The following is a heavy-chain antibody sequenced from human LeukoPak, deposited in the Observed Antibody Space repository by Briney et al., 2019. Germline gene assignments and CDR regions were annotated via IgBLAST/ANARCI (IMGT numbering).Heavy chain of an antibody. J-gene: IGHJ6*03. Sequence: ASVKVSCKASGYTFTSYDINWVRQATGQGLEWMGWMNPNSGNTGYAQKFQGRVTITRNTSISTAYMELSSLRSEDTAVYYCARWGIASTGYYPQFAYYYDTDVWDKGITVTV. CDR1: GYTFTSYD. D-gene: IGHD3-22*01. CDR3: ARWGIASTGYYPQFAYYYDTDV. CDR2: MNPNSGNT. V-gene: IGHV1-8*03.